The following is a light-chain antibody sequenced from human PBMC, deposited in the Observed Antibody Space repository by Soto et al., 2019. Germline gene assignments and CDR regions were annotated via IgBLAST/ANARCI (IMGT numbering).Light chain of an antibody. V-gene: IGLV1-47*01. CDR1: TSNIGSTY. Sequence: QSVLTQPPSASGTPGQVVTISCSGSTSNIGSTYVYWYQQLPGTAPKLLIYRNNHRPSGVPDRFSGSKSGTSASLAISGLRSDDEADYFCATWDDSLNGFYVFGTGTKVTVL. CDR2: RNN. J-gene: IGLJ1*01. CDR3: ATWDDSLNGFYV.